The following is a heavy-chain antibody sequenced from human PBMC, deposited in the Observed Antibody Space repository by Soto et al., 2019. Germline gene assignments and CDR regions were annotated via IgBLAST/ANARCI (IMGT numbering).Heavy chain of an antibody. CDR3: ARGTEIYYYDSSGYEWFDP. CDR2: IIPIFGTA. J-gene: IGHJ5*02. D-gene: IGHD3-22*01. CDR1: GGTFSSYA. Sequence: SVKVSCKASGGTFSSYAISWVRQAPGQGLEWMGGIIPIFGTANYAQKFQGRVTITADESTSTAYMELSSLRSEDTAVYYCARGTEIYYYDSSGYEWFDPWGQGTLVTVSS. V-gene: IGHV1-69*13.